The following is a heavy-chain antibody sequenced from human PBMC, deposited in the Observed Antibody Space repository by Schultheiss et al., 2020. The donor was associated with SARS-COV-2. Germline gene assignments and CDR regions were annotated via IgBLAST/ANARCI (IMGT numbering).Heavy chain of an antibody. J-gene: IGHJ4*02. Sequence: GGSLRLSCAASGFTFSSYAMSWVRQAPGKGLEWVAVIWYDGSNKYYADSVKGRFTISRDNSKNTLYLQMNSLRAEDTAVYYCARVGLYDSSGYYGDYWGQGTLVTVSS. CDR2: IWYDGSNK. V-gene: IGHV3-33*08. CDR3: ARVGLYDSSGYYGDY. D-gene: IGHD3-22*01. CDR1: GFTFSSYA.